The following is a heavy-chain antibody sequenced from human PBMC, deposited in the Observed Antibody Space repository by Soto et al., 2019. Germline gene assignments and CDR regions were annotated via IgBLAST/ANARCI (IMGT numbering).Heavy chain of an antibody. V-gene: IGHV1-2*02. CDR2: INPNSGGT. CDR1: GYTFTGYY. CDR3: ARPNCGGDCYSGEYFQH. Sequence: ASVKVSCKASGYTFTGYYMHWVRQAPGQGLEWMGWINPNSGGTNYAQKFQGRVTMTRDTSISTAYMELSRLRSDDTAVYYCARPNCGGDCYSGEYFQHWGQGTLVTVSS. D-gene: IGHD2-21*02. J-gene: IGHJ1*01.